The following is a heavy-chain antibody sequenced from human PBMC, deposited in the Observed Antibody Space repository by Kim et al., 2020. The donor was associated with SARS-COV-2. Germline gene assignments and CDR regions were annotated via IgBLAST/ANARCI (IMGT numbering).Heavy chain of an antibody. D-gene: IGHD3-3*01. J-gene: IGHJ4*02. CDR3: ARGRTIFGVINSPFDY. Sequence: SLKSRVTISVDTSKYQFSLKLSSVTATDTAVYYCARGRTIFGVINSPFDYWGQGTLVTVSS. V-gene: IGHV4-59*09.